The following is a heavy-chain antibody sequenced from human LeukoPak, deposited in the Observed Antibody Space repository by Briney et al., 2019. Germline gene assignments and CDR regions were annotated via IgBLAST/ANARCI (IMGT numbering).Heavy chain of an antibody. Sequence: GASVKVSCKASGYTLTSYYMHWVRQAPGQGLEWMGIINPAVGTTTYAREFQGRVTMTRDTSTSTVYMERSSLRSEDTAVYYCARDSCSGGRCYYSDYWGQGILVTVSS. CDR1: GYTLTSYY. D-gene: IGHD2-15*01. CDR2: INPAVGTT. J-gene: IGHJ4*02. CDR3: ARDSCSGGRCYYSDY. V-gene: IGHV1-46*01.